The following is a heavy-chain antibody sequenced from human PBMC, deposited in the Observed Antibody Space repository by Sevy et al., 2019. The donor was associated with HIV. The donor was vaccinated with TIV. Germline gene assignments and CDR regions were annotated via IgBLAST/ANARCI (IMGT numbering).Heavy chain of an antibody. CDR2: ISDDSRYI. J-gene: IGHJ6*02. CDR3: ARPRANYVDHYFFYAMDV. V-gene: IGHV3-21*01. CDR1: GFNFRTYS. Sequence: GGSLRLSCAASGFNFRTYSMNWVRQAPGKGLEWLSSISDDSRYIYYADSVKGRFTISRDNFKNTLYLQMNSLTTEDTAVYYCARPRANYVDHYFFYAMDVWGQGTTVTVSS. D-gene: IGHD4-17*01.